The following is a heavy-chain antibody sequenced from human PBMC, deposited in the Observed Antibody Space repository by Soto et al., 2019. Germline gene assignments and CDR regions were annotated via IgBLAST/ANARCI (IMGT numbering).Heavy chain of an antibody. J-gene: IGHJ3*02. CDR3: ARGRGREYCSGGSCYPHAFDI. CDR2: ISSSSSYA. Sequence: QVQLVESGEGLVKPGGSLRLSCAASGFTFSDYYMSWIRQAPGKGLEWVSYISSSSSYANYADSVKGRFTISRDNAKNSLYLQMNSLRAEDTAVYYCARGRGREYCSGGSCYPHAFDIWGQGTMVTVSS. CDR1: GFTFSDYY. D-gene: IGHD2-15*01. V-gene: IGHV3-11*06.